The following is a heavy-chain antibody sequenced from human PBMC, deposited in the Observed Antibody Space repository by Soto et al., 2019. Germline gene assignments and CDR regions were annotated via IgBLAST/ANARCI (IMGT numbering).Heavy chain of an antibody. Sequence: QVHLVQSGAEVRKPGSSVKVSCTTSGGTFTSYAVSWVRQVPGQGLQWMGGIIPGFDTTFYAHKFQGRVTITADESTNSAYMELRGLRSEDTAVYYCARDQGLFVHTGMVIDYYGMDVWGPGTTVTVSS. J-gene: IGHJ6*02. V-gene: IGHV1-69*01. CDR3: ARDQGLFVHTGMVIDYYGMDV. CDR1: GGTFTSYA. CDR2: IIPGFDTT. D-gene: IGHD5-18*01.